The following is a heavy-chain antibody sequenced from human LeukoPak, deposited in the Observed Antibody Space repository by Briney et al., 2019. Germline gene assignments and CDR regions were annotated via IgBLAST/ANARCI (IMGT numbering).Heavy chain of an antibody. D-gene: IGHD2-15*01. Sequence: ASGKVSCKASGYSFTNYDINWVRQATGQGLEWMGWMNLNSGNTGYAQNFQGRVSMTRDTSISTAYMELSSLRSEGAAVYYCARVTSGYCTGGTCYIPADFNYWGQGTLVTVSS. CDR2: MNLNSGNT. V-gene: IGHV1-8*01. J-gene: IGHJ4*02. CDR1: GYSFTNYD. CDR3: ARVTSGYCTGGTCYIPADFNY.